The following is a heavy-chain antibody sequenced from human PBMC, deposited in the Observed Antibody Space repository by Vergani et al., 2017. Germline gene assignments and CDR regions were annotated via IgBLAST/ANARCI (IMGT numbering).Heavy chain of an antibody. Sequence: QLQLQESGPGLVKPSETLSLTCTVSGGSLSSSSYYWGWIRQPPGKGLEWIGSIYYSGSTYYNPSLKSRVTISVDTSKNQFSLKLSSVTAADTAVYYCARHGGRTYFQHWGQGTLVTVSS. CDR2: IYYSGST. CDR1: GGSLSSSSYY. V-gene: IGHV4-39*01. J-gene: IGHJ1*01. CDR3: ARHGGRTYFQH.